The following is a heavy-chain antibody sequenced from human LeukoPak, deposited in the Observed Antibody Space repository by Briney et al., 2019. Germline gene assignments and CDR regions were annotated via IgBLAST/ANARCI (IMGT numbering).Heavy chain of an antibody. V-gene: IGHV4-34*01. CDR3: ASIGYSYAFDY. D-gene: IGHD5-18*01. CDR1: GGSFSGYY. Sequence: SETLSLTCAVYGGSFSGYYWSWIRQPPGKGLEWIGEINHSGSTNYNPSLKSRVTISVDTSKNQFSLKLSSVTAADTAVYYCASIGYSYAFDYWGQGTLVTVSS. CDR2: INHSGST. J-gene: IGHJ4*02.